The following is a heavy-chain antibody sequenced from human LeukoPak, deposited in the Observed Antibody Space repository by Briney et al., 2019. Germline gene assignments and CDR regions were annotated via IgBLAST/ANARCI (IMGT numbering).Heavy chain of an antibody. V-gene: IGHV1-18*01. CDR2: ISAYNGNT. J-gene: IGHJ6*03. Sequence: ASVKVSCKASGYTFTSYGISWVRQAPGQGLEWMGWISAYNGNTNYAQKFQGRVTMTRNTSISTAYMELSSLRSEDTAVYYCARGVRGSGSYYNVLSLGVTWGTSYMDVWGKGTTVTISS. CDR3: ARGVRGSGSYYNVLSLGVTWGTSYMDV. CDR1: GYTFTSYG. D-gene: IGHD3-10*01.